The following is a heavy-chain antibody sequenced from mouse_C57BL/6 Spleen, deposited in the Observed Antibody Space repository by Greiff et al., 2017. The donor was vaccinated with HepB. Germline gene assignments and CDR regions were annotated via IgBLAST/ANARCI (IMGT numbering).Heavy chain of an antibody. CDR2: IYPGSGST. CDR3: NYYGSSYWYFDV. J-gene: IGHJ1*03. V-gene: IGHV1-55*01. Sequence: QVQLKESGAELVKPGASVKMSCKASGYTFTSYWITWVKQRPGQGLEWIGDIYPGSGSTNYNEKFKSKATLTVDTSSSTAYMQLSSLTSEDSAVYYCNYYGSSYWYFDVWGTGTTVTVSS. CDR1: GYTFTSYW. D-gene: IGHD1-1*01.